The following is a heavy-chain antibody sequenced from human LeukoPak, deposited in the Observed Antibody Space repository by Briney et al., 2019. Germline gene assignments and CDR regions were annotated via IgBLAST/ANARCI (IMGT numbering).Heavy chain of an antibody. CDR2: IYYSGST. Sequence: SETLSLTCTVSGGSISSGDYYWSWIRQPPGKGLEWIGYIYYSGSTYYNPSLKSRVTISVDTSKNRFSLKLSSVTAADTAVYYCARMAIAAAGSYFDYWGQGTLVTVSS. CDR3: ARMAIAAAGSYFDY. CDR1: GGSISSGDYY. J-gene: IGHJ4*02. V-gene: IGHV4-30-4*01. D-gene: IGHD6-13*01.